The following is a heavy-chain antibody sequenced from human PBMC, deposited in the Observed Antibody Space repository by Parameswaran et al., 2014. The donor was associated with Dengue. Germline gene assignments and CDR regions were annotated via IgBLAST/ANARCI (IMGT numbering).Heavy chain of an antibody. J-gene: IGHJ6*03. Sequence: WIRQPPGKGLEWVAVISYDGSNKYYADSVKGRFTISRDNSKNTLYLQMNSLRAEDTAVYYCARDPAPGEWDYYYMDVWGKGTTVTVSS. V-gene: IGHV3-30-3*01. CDR2: ISYDGSNK. CDR3: ARDPAPGEWDYYYMDV. D-gene: IGHD3-16*01.